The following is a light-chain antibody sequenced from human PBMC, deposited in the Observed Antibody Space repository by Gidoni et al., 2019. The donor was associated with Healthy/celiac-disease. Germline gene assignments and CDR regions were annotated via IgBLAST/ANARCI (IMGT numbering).Light chain of an antibody. Sequence: DIVLTQSPGTLSLSPGERATLSCRASQSVSSSYLAWYQQKPGQAPRLLIYGASSMATGIPDRFSGSGSGTDLTITISRLEAEDFAVYYCQQYGSSPETFXQXTKVEIK. CDR1: QSVSSSY. V-gene: IGKV3-20*01. J-gene: IGKJ1*01. CDR2: GAS. CDR3: QQYGSSPET.